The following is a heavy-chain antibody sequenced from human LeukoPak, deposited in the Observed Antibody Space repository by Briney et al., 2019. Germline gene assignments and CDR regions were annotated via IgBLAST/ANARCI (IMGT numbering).Heavy chain of an antibody. CDR1: GGSISSYY. CDR3: ARDRPGGGDFWSGYRYYYYMDV. J-gene: IGHJ6*03. V-gene: IGHV4-4*07. CDR2: IYTSGGT. Sequence: SETLSLTCTVSGGSISSYYWSWIRQPAGKGLEWIGRIYTSGGTNYNPSLKSRVTMSVDTSKNQFSLKLSSVTAADTAVYYCARDRPGGGDFWSGYRYYYYMDVWGKGTTVTVSS. D-gene: IGHD3-3*01.